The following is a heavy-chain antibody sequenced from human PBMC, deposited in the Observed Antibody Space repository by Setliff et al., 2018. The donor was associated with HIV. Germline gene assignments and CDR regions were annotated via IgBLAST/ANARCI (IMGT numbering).Heavy chain of an antibody. Sequence: ASVKVSCKASGYTFTIYGITWVRQAPGQGLEWMGWISVDNGNTDYAQRFQGRVTMTWDPSTGIGYMELNSLRADDTAVYYCARGIDILVKMGIYYHYMDVWGKGTTVTVSS. CDR1: GYTFTIYG. CDR3: ARGIDILVKMGIYYHYMDV. CDR2: ISVDNGNT. D-gene: IGHD2-15*01. V-gene: IGHV1-18*01. J-gene: IGHJ6*03.